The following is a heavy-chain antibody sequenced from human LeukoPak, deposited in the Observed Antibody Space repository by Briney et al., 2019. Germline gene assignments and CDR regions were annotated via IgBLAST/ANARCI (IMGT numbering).Heavy chain of an antibody. Sequence: SETLSLTCTGSGGPISSYYWSWVRQPPGKGLEWIGYFYYSVSTNYNPSLKSRVTISVDTSNNQFSLKLSSVTAADTAVYYCARGPGGYSYGYYFDYWGQGTLVTVSS. CDR2: FYYSVST. CDR3: ARGPGGYSYGYYFDY. J-gene: IGHJ4*02. V-gene: IGHV4-59*01. CDR1: GGPISSYY. D-gene: IGHD5-18*01.